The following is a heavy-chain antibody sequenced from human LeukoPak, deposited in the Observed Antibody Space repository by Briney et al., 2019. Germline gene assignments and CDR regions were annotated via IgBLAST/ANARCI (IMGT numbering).Heavy chain of an antibody. CDR3: ARDGPIELDY. J-gene: IGHJ4*02. Sequence: GRFTISRDNAKNSLYLQMNSLRDEDTAVYYCARDGPIELDYWGQGTLVTVSS. D-gene: IGHD5-24*01. V-gene: IGHV3-48*02.